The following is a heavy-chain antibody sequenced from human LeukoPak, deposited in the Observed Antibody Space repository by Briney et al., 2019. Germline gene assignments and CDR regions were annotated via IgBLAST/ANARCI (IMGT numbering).Heavy chain of an antibody. CDR2: IYYSGST. D-gene: IGHD5-24*01. CDR1: GGSISSSNFY. J-gene: IGHJ5*02. CDR3: ARHPSGRMWLQQGGWFDP. Sequence: SETLSLTCTVSGGSISSSNFYWGWIRQPPGKGLEWIGSIYYSGSTYYNPSLKSRVSISVDTSKNQFSLNLSSVTAADTAVYYCARHPSGRMWLQQGGWFDPWGQGTLVTVSS. V-gene: IGHV4-39*01.